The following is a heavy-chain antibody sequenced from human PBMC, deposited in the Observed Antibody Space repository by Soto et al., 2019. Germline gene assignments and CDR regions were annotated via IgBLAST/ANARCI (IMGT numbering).Heavy chain of an antibody. CDR1: GFTFSSYA. V-gene: IGHV3-7*01. CDR2: INQDGSEI. CDR3: ARDSAGAAAGTGYDY. D-gene: IGHD6-13*01. Sequence: PGGSLRLSCAASGFTFSSYAMSWVRQAPGKGLEWVGNINQDGSEIYYVDSVGGRFTISRDNAKKSLYLQMNSLRAEDTAVYYCARDSAGAAAGTGYDYWGQGTLVTVSS. J-gene: IGHJ4*02.